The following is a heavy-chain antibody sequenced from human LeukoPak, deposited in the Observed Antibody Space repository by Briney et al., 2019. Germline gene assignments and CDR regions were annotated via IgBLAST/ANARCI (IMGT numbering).Heavy chain of an antibody. D-gene: IGHD6-13*01. CDR2: IWYDGSNK. V-gene: IGHV3-33*01. CDR1: GFTFSSYG. Sequence: GGSLRLSCAASGFTFSSYGMHWVRQAPGKGLEGVAVIWYDGSNKYYADSVKGRFTISRDNSKNTLYLQMNSLRAEDTAVYYCARRRTAAAGTLYGMDVWGQGTTVTVSS. CDR3: ARRRTAAAGTLYGMDV. J-gene: IGHJ6*02.